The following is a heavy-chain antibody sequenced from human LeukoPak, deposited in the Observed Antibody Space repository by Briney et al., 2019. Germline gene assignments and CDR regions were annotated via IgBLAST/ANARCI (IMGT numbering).Heavy chain of an antibody. CDR1: GFTFSTHS. D-gene: IGHD5-18*01. Sequence: GGSLRLSCAASGFTFSTHSMNWVRQAPGKGLEWLSYISSTGGTIYADSVKGRFTVSRDNAKNSLYLQMNSLRDEDTAVYYCAREVSWLIDYWGQGTLVTVS. CDR3: AREVSWLIDY. CDR2: ISSTGGTI. V-gene: IGHV3-48*02. J-gene: IGHJ4*02.